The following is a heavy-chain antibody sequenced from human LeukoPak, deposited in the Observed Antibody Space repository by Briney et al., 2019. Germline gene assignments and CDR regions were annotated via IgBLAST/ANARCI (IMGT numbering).Heavy chain of an antibody. CDR3: ARGHCSSTSCSYSWFDP. V-gene: IGHV1-8*01. J-gene: IGHJ5*02. Sequence: ASVKVSCKASGYTFTSYDINWVRQATGQGLEWMGWMNPNSGNTGYAQKFQGRVTMTRNTSISTAYMELSSLRSEDTAVYYCARGHCSSTSCSYSWFDPWGQGTLVTVSS. CDR2: MNPNSGNT. D-gene: IGHD2-2*01. CDR1: GYTFTSYD.